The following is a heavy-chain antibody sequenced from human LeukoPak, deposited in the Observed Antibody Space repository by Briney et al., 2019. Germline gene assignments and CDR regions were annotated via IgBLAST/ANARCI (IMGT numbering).Heavy chain of an antibody. V-gene: IGHV3-53*01. CDR3: ARGNNYGGNSYYFDY. J-gene: IGHJ4*02. D-gene: IGHD4-23*01. CDR2: IYSGGST. CDR1: GFTVSSNY. Sequence: GGSLRLSCAASGFTVSSNYMSWVRQAPGKGLEWVSVIYSGGSTYYADSVKGRFTISRDNSKNTLYLQMNSLRAEDTAVYYCARGNNYGGNSYYFDYWGQGTLVTVSS.